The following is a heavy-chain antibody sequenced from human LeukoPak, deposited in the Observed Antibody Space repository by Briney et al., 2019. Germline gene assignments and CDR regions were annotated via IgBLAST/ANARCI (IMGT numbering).Heavy chain of an antibody. J-gene: IGHJ2*01. CDR3: ARNIFGFYGSGIWYFDL. D-gene: IGHD3-10*01. CDR2: IYYSGST. CDR1: GGSISSSSYY. V-gene: IGHV4-39*01. Sequence: PSETLSLTCTVSGGSISSSSYYWGWIRQPPGKGLEWIGSIYYSGSTYYNPSLKSRVTISVDTSRNQFSLKLNSVTAADTAIHYCARNIFGFYGSGIWYFDLWGRGTLVAVSS.